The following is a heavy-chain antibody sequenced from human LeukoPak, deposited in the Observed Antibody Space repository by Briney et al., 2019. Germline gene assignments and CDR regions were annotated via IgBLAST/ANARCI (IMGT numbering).Heavy chain of an antibody. J-gene: IGHJ4*02. V-gene: IGHV3-7*01. CDR3: ARMVDYYGSIYDY. D-gene: IGHD3-10*01. Sequence: GGSLRLSCAASGFSFSSYWVSWVRQAPGKGLEWVANIKQDGSEKYYVDSVKGRFTISRDNAKNSLYLQMNSLRAEDTAVYYCARMVDYYGSIYDYWGQGTLVTVSS. CDR2: IKQDGSEK. CDR1: GFSFSSYW.